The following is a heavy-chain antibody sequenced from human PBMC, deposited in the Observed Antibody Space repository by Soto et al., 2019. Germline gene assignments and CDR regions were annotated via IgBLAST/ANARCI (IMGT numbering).Heavy chain of an antibody. J-gene: IGHJ4*02. CDR3: ARGNSPVDVY. V-gene: IGHV3-23*05. CDR1: GLPHSNFA. CDR2: IYGSGRGI. Sequence: EVRLLESGGGLVQPGGSLRLSCSASGLPHSNFAMMWVRQAPGKGLECVSGIYGSGRGIEYADSVKGRFTISRDNSKNTVYLQMTDLRADDTAVYYCARGNSPVDVYWGQGTLVTVSS. D-gene: IGHD2-21*01.